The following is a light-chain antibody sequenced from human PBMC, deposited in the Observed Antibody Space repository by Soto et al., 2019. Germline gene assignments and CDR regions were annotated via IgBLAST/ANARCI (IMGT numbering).Light chain of an antibody. CDR3: CSYAGSYTVV. CDR2: DVS. J-gene: IGLJ2*01. Sequence: QSALTQPRSVSGSPGQSVTISCTGTSSDVGGYNYVSWYQQHPGKAPKLMIYDVSKRPSGVPDRFSGYKSGNTASLPISGLQAEDEADYYCCSYAGSYTVVFGGGTKLTVL. CDR1: SSDVGGYNY. V-gene: IGLV2-11*01.